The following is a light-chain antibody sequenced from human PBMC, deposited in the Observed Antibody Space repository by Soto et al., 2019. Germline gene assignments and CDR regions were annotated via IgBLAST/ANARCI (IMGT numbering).Light chain of an antibody. CDR2: AAS. CDR3: LQDSNYPWT. Sequence: AIQMTQSPSSLSASVGDRVTISCRASQGIRNALGWYQQKPGKAPKLLIYAASSLQSGVPSRFSGSGSGTDFTLAISSLQPEDFATSYCLQDSNYPWTFGQGTKVEIK. CDR1: QGIRNA. V-gene: IGKV1-6*01. J-gene: IGKJ1*01.